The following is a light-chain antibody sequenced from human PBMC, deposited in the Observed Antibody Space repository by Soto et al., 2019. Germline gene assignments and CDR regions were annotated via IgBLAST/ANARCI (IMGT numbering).Light chain of an antibody. CDR1: QTISSW. Sequence: DIQMTQSPSTLSASVGDRVTITCRASQTISSWLAWYQQKPGKPHKLLIFDASTLQRGFTSRFSGSGSGTEFTLTISSLQPDDFATYYCQQYNTYWTFGQGTKVEIK. CDR3: QQYNTYWT. CDR2: DAS. J-gene: IGKJ1*01. V-gene: IGKV1-5*01.